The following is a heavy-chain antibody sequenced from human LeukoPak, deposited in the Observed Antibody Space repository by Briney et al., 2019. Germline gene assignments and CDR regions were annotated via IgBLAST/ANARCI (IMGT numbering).Heavy chain of an antibody. CDR3: AKGGRRHYGDYVAF. J-gene: IGHJ4*02. Sequence: PGGSLRLSCDASGFTVNSYAMNWVRQAPGKGLEWASVISASGDNTYYADSVKGRFTISRDDSKNTVYLQMNSLRADDTAVYHCAKGGRRHYGDYVAFWGQGTLVTVSS. CDR1: GFTVNSYA. D-gene: IGHD4-17*01. V-gene: IGHV3-23*01. CDR2: ISASGDNT.